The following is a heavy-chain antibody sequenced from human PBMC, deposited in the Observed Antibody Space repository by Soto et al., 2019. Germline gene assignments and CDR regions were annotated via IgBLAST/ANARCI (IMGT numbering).Heavy chain of an antibody. CDR2: IKQDESEK. V-gene: IGHV3-7*01. J-gene: IGHJ5*02. CDR1: GFTFSDSW. D-gene: IGHD4-4*01. CDR3: VRGGSNYAS. Sequence: EVHLVESGGGLVQPGGSLRLSCTASGFTFSDSWMTWVRQAPGKGLEWVARIKQDESEKKYVDSVKGRFSISRDNAKNSMYLQMDSLRGEDTAVYYCVRGGSNYASWGQGTLVTVSS.